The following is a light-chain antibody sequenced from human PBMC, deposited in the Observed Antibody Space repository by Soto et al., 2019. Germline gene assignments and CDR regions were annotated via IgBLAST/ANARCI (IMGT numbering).Light chain of an antibody. V-gene: IGKV3-20*01. CDR2: GTS. J-gene: IGKJ4*01. CDR1: QSVTSSF. Sequence: FFTQSPCTLCLSPWYRSTLSSSSSQSVTSSFLAWYQQKPGQAPRLLIYGTSSRATGIPDRFSGSGSGTDFTLTISRLEPEDFAVYYCQQYGNSPLTFGGGTKVDIK. CDR3: QQYGNSPLT.